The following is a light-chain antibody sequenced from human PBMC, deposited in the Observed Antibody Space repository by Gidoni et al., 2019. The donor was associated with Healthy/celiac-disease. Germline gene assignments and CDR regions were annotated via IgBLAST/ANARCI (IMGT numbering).Light chain of an antibody. Sequence: DIVLTQSPGTLSLSPGERATLTCRASQSVSSSYLAWYQQKPGQAPRLLIYGASSRATGIPDRFSGSGSGTDFTLTISRLEPEDVGVYYCQQDGSSPWTFGQGTKVEIK. J-gene: IGKJ1*01. CDR3: QQDGSSPWT. CDR2: GAS. CDR1: QSVSSSY. V-gene: IGKV3-20*01.